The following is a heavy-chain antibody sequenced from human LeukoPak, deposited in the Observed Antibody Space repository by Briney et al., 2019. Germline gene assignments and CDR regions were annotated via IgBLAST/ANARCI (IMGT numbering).Heavy chain of an antibody. V-gene: IGHV3-30*02. CDR3: ARGDYDFWSGYPQKDRFDP. Sequence: GGSLRLSCAASGFTFSSYGMHWVRQAPGKGLEWVAFIRYDGSNKYYADSVKGRFTISRDNAKNSLYLQMNSLRAEDTAVYYCARGDYDFWSGYPQKDRFDPWGQGTLVTVSS. D-gene: IGHD3-3*01. J-gene: IGHJ5*02. CDR2: IRYDGSNK. CDR1: GFTFSSYG.